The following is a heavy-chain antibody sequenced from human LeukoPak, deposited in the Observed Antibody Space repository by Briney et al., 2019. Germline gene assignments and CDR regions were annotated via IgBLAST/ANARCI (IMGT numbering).Heavy chain of an antibody. CDR1: GFTFSNYA. CDR3: ARAVSGHYGMFDY. V-gene: IGHV3-74*01. J-gene: IGHJ4*02. D-gene: IGHD3-10*01. Sequence: GGSLRLSCAASGFTFSNYAMNWVRQAPGKGLVWVSRINGDGSSTSYADSVRGRFTISRDNAKSTVYLQMNSLRAEDTAVYYCARAVSGHYGMFDYWGQGTLVTVSS. CDR2: INGDGSST.